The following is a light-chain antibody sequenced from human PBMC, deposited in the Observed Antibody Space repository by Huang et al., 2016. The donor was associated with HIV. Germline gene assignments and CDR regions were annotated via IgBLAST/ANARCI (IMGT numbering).Light chain of an antibody. J-gene: IGKJ2*01. CDR2: GAS. CDR3: QQSVKTPRT. CDR1: QNINKY. V-gene: IGKV1-39*01. Sequence: DIQITQSPSSLSASVGDRVTITCRACQNINKYLNWYQQQPGKAPKLLISGASTLQSGVPSSFSGSGSGTEFALTISSLQPEDSAVYFCQQSVKTPRTFGQGTKLEI.